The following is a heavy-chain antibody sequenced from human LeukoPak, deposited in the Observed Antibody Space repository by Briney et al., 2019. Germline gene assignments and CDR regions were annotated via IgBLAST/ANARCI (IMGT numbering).Heavy chain of an antibody. CDR3: AKDANSGYEKGGYFDY. CDR1: GFTFDDYA. CDR2: ISWNSGSI. Sequence: QSGRSLRLSCAASGFTFDDYAMHWVRQAPGKGLEWVSGISWNSGSIGYADSVKGRFTISRDNAKNSLYLQMNSLRAEDTALYYCAKDANSGYEKGGYFDYWGQGTLVTVSS. J-gene: IGHJ4*02. V-gene: IGHV3-9*01. D-gene: IGHD5-12*01.